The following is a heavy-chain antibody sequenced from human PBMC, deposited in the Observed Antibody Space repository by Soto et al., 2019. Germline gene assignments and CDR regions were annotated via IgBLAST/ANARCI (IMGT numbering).Heavy chain of an antibody. CDR2: INEDGSET. CDR3: ARGGGIGTVDY. D-gene: IGHD2-8*02. CDR1: GFTFRTYW. V-gene: IGHV3-7*05. J-gene: IGHJ4*02. Sequence: EGHLVESGGALAQPGGSLRLCGAASGFTFRTYWMSWVRQAPGKGLEWVANINEDGSETYYGDSVKGRFTMSRDNAKNSLFLQMNSLRAEDTALYSCARGGGIGTVDYWGQGTLVTVSS.